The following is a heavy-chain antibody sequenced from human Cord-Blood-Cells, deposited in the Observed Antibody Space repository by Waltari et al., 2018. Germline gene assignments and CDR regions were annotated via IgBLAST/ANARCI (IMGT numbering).Heavy chain of an antibody. V-gene: IGHV3-48*03. J-gene: IGHJ4*02. CDR2: IRSSGSTI. CDR1: GFTFSRYE. CDR3: ARLSIAARPVDY. Sequence: EVQLVESGGGLVQPGGSLRLSCAASGFTFSRYEMNWVRQAPGKGLEWVSYIRSSGSTIYYADSVKGRFTISRDNAKNSLYQQMNSLRAEDTAVYYCARLSIAARPVDYWGQGTLVTVSS. D-gene: IGHD6-6*01.